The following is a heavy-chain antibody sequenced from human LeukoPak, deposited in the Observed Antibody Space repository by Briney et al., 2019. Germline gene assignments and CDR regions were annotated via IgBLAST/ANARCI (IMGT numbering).Heavy chain of an antibody. D-gene: IGHD1-26*01. J-gene: IGHJ6*02. CDR3: AKDKVGGDLAPYYYGMDV. Sequence: GGSLRLSCAASGFTFDDYTMHWVRQAPGKGLEWVSLISWDGGSTYYADSVKGRFTISRDNSKNSLYLQMNSLRTEDTALYYCAKDKVGGDLAPYYYGMDVWGQGTTVTVSS. CDR1: GFTFDDYT. V-gene: IGHV3-43*01. CDR2: ISWDGGST.